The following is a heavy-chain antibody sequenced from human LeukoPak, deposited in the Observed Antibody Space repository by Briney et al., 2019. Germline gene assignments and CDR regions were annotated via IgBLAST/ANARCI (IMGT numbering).Heavy chain of an antibody. V-gene: IGHV3-49*03. CDR2: VRSKAYGATA. J-gene: IGHJ5*02. CDR3: ARDHPGGYWFDP. D-gene: IGHD3-10*01. Sequence: GASLRLSCRASGFTFGDYPMSWFRQAPGKGLEWVGFVRSKAYGATAEYAASVKGRFTISRDDSSSIAYLQMNSLRAEDTAVYYCARDHPGGYWFDPWGQGTLVTVSS. CDR1: GFTFGDYP.